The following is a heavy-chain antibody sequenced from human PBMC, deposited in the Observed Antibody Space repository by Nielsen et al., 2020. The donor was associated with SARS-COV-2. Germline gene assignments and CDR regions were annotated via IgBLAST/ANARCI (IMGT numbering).Heavy chain of an antibody. V-gene: IGHV5-51*01. Sequence: GESLKISCKGSGYSFTNYWIGWVRQMPGKGLEWMGIIYPGDSDTRYSPSFQGQVTISADKSISTAYLQWSGLKASDTAMYYCARTSYNWYDGMDVWGQGTTVTVSS. D-gene: IGHD1-1*01. CDR2: IYPGDSDT. CDR1: GYSFTNYW. J-gene: IGHJ6*02. CDR3: ARTSYNWYDGMDV.